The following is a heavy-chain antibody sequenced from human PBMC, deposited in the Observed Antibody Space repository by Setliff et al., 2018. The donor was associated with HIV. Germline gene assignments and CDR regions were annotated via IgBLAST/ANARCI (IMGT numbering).Heavy chain of an antibody. CDR1: GGSISSSSYY. CDR3: VNPSGATGDLDS. CDR2: IYYSGST. J-gene: IGHJ4*02. D-gene: IGHD3-16*01. V-gene: IGHV4-39*01. Sequence: SETLSLTCTVSGGSISSSSYYWGWIRQPPGKGLEWIGSIYYSGSTYYNPFLKSRVTISIDTSKNQFSLQLTSVTAADTAVYYCVNPSGATGDLDSWGQGTLVTVSS.